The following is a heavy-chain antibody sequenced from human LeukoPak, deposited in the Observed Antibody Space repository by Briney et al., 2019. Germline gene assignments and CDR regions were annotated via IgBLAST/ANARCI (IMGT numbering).Heavy chain of an antibody. V-gene: IGHV3-48*03. Sequence: GGSLRLSCAASGFTFSSYEMNWVRQAPGKGLGWVSYISSSGSTIYYADSVKGRFTVSRDNAKNSLYLQMNSLRAEDTALYYCGRHPSGWIDYRGQGTLVTVSS. J-gene: IGHJ4*02. CDR2: ISSSGSTI. CDR3: GRHPSGWIDY. D-gene: IGHD6-19*01. CDR1: GFTFSSYE.